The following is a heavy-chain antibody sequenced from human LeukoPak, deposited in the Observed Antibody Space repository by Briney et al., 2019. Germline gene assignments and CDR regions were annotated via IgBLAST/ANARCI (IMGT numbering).Heavy chain of an antibody. Sequence: SETLSLTCTVSGYSISTSYYWGWIRQPPGKGLEWIGSIYHSGNTYYNPSLKSRVTISVDTSKNQFSLKLNSVTAADTAVYYCARLGYYDSSGYPPNDYWGQGTLVTVSS. CDR2: IYHSGNT. CDR1: GYSISTSYY. D-gene: IGHD3-22*01. CDR3: ARLGYYDSSGYPPNDY. V-gene: IGHV4-38-2*02. J-gene: IGHJ4*02.